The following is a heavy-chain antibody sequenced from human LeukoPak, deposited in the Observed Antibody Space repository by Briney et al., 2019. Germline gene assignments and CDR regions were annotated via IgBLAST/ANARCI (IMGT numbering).Heavy chain of an antibody. CDR1: GFTFSSYA. CDR3: AKDDSGYSSGWYYFDY. V-gene: IGHV3-23*01. D-gene: IGHD6-19*01. J-gene: IGHJ4*02. CDR2: ISGSGGST. Sequence: PGGSLRLSCAASGFTFSSYAMSWVRQAPGKGLEWVSAISGSGGSTYYADSVMGRFTISRDNSKNTLYLQMNSLRAEDTAVYYCAKDDSGYSSGWYYFDYWGQGTLVTVSS.